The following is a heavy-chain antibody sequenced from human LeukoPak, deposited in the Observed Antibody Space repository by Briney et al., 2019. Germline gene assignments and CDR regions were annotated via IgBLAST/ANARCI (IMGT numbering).Heavy chain of an antibody. CDR1: GGSISSSSYY. CDR2: IYYSGST. V-gene: IGHV4-39*07. Sequence: PSETLSLTCTVSGGSISSSSYYWGWIRQPPGKGLEWIGSIYYSGSTYYNPSLKSRVTISVDTSKNQFSLKLSPVTAADTAVYYCARLSSSWYPTGVYYFDYWGQGTLVTVSS. D-gene: IGHD6-13*01. CDR3: ARLSSSWYPTGVYYFDY. J-gene: IGHJ4*02.